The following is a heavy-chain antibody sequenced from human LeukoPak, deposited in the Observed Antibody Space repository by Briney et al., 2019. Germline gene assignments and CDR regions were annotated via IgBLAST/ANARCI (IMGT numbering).Heavy chain of an antibody. CDR2: IQYDGSNK. J-gene: IGHJ4*02. D-gene: IGHD3-10*01. V-gene: IGHV3-30*02. Sequence: GGSLRLSCAASGFTFSSYGMHWVRQAPGKGLDWVAFIQYDGSNKYYADSVKGRFTISRDSSKNTLYLQMNSLRAEDTAVYYCARVTYGSGTYGAFDYWGQGTLVTVSS. CDR3: ARVTYGSGTYGAFDY. CDR1: GFTFSSYG.